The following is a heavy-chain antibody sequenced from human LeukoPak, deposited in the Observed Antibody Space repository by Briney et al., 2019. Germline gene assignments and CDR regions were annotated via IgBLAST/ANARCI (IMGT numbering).Heavy chain of an antibody. V-gene: IGHV1-18*01. CDR3: ARVRRVWELHSFDY. CDR2: ISAYNGNT. CDR1: GYTFTSYG. D-gene: IGHD1-26*01. Sequence: ASVKVSCKASGYTFTSYGTSWVRQAPGQGLEWMGWISAYNGNTNYAQKFQDRVTMTRDTSTSTVYMELSSLRSEDTAVYYCARVRRVWELHSFDYWGQGTLVTVSS. J-gene: IGHJ4*02.